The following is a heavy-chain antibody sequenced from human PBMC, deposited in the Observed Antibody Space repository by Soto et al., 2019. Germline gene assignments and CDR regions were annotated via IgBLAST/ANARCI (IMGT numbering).Heavy chain of an antibody. Sequence: EVQLLESGGGLVQPGGSLRLSCAASGFTFSSYAMSWVRQAPGKGLEWVSAISGSGGSTYYAGSGQGLFTISRDNSKNTLYLQMNSLRAEDTAVYYCSKGYYDFWGGCNRFQHGGQGTLVTVSS. D-gene: IGHD3-3*01. V-gene: IGHV3-23*01. CDR2: ISGSGGST. J-gene: IGHJ1*01. CDR3: SKGYYDFWGGCNRFQH. CDR1: GFTFSSYA.